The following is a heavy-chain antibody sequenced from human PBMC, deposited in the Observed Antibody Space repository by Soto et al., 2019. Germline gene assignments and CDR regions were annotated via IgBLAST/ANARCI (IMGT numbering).Heavy chain of an antibody. J-gene: IGHJ6*02. Sequence: ASVKVSCKASGYTFTRYYMHWVRQAPGQGLEWMGIINPSGGSTSYAQKFQGRVTLTRDTSTSTVYMQLSSLRSEDTAIYYCARRFDSLSYGMDVWGQGNTVTVSS. CDR1: GYTFTRYY. V-gene: IGHV1-46*01. CDR2: INPSGGST. D-gene: IGHD3-9*01. CDR3: ARRFDSLSYGMDV.